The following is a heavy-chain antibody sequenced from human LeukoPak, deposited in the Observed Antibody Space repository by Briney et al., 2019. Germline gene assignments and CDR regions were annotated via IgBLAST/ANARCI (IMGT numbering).Heavy chain of an antibody. Sequence: ASVNVSCKASGYTFTIYGISWVRQAPGQGLEWMGRINPKRGGTNYAQKFQGRVTLTRDTSISTAHMELSRLTSDDTAVYYCALLWFGELWTKDYWGQGTLVTVSS. V-gene: IGHV1-2*06. J-gene: IGHJ4*02. CDR3: ALLWFGELWTKDY. D-gene: IGHD3-10*01. CDR2: INPKRGGT. CDR1: GYTFTIYG.